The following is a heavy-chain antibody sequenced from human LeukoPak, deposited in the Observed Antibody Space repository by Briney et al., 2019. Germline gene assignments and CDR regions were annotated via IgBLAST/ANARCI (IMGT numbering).Heavy chain of an antibody. CDR1: GYTFTSYD. Sequence: ASVKVSCKASGYTFTSYDTNWVRQATGQGLAWMGWMNPNSGNTGYAQKFQGRVTMTRNTSISTAYMELSSLRSEDTAVYYCARGADYCSGGSCYSNWFDPWGQGTLVTVSS. CDR3: ARGADYCSGGSCYSNWFDP. D-gene: IGHD2-15*01. J-gene: IGHJ5*02. CDR2: MNPNSGNT. V-gene: IGHV1-8*01.